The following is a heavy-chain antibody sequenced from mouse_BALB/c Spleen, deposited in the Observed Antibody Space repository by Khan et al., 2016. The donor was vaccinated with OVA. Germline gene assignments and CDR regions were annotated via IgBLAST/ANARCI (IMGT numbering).Heavy chain of an antibody. CDR2: ISSSGST. Sequence: EVQLQESGPGLVKPSQSLSLTCTVTGYSITSNYAWNWIRPFPGNKLEWMGYISSSGSTSYNPSLKSRISITRDTSKNQFFLQLNSVTTEDTATYYCARGNYYGYAMDYWGQGTSVTVSS. CDR1: GYSITSNYA. CDR3: ARGNYYGYAMDY. J-gene: IGHJ4*01. V-gene: IGHV3-2*02. D-gene: IGHD1-1*01.